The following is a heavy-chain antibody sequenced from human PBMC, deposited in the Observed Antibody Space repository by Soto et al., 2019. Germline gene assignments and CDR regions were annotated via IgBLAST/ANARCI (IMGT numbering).Heavy chain of an antibody. J-gene: IGHJ4*02. D-gene: IGHD3-22*01. Sequence: GGSLRLSCAASGFTFSIYAMSWVRQAPGKGLEWASTITGNGGTSYADFVRGRFTISRDNSKNTLYLQMKSLRAEDTAVYYCAKDAPGSGWLSDYWGQGTLVTVSS. CDR2: ITGNGGT. V-gene: IGHV3-23*01. CDR3: AKDAPGSGWLSDY. CDR1: GFTFSIYA.